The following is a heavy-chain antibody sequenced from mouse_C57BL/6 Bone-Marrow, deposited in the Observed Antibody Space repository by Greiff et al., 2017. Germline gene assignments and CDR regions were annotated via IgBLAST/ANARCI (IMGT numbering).Heavy chain of an antibody. CDR1: GYTFTSYW. V-gene: IGHV1-59*01. D-gene: IGHD2-4*01. CDR2: IDPSDCYT. J-gene: IGHJ1*03. Sequence: QVQLQQPGAELVRPGTSVMLSCRASGYTFTSYWMSWVKQRPGQGLEWIGVIDPSDCYTNYNQKFKGKATLTVDTSSSTAYMQLSSLTSEDSAVYYCARPHDDDEGYRYCDVWGTGTTVTVSS. CDR3: ARPHDDDEGYRYCDV.